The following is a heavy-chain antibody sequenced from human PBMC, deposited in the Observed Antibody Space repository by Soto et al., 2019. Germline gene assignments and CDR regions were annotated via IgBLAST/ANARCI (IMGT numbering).Heavy chain of an antibody. CDR2: IIPILGIA. V-gene: IGHV1-69*02. CDR1: GGTFSSYT. J-gene: IGHJ6*03. Sequence: QVQLVQSGAEVKKPGSSVKVSCKASGGTFSSYTISWVRQAPGQGLEWMGRIIPILGIANYAQKFQGRVTITGDKSTSSCDDECSRRRSEDPAAEFWAQASEIGAYLPPPPDDGDYGYYYYTYMDVWGKGTTVTVSS. CDR3: AQASEIGAYLPPPPDDGDYGYYYYTYMDV. D-gene: IGHD4-17*01.